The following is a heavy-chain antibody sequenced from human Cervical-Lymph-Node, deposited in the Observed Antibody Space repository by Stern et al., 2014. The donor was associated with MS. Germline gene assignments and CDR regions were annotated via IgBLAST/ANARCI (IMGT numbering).Heavy chain of an antibody. Sequence: VQLEESGAEVKKPGASVKVSCKASGYTFTHYYMHWVRQAPGQGLEWMGTINPSGGSTSYEQKLQGRVSMTRDTSTSTVYMELSSLRSEDTAVYYCARSGHYRYAMDVWGQGTTVTVSS. CDR3: ARSGHYRYAMDV. V-gene: IGHV1-46*04. J-gene: IGHJ6*02. D-gene: IGHD3-22*01. CDR2: INPSGGST. CDR1: GYTFTHYY.